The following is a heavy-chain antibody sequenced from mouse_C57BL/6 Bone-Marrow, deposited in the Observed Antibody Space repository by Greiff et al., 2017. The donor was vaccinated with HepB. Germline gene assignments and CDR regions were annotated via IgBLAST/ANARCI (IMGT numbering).Heavy chain of an antibody. J-gene: IGHJ1*03. CDR1: GFTFSSYT. D-gene: IGHD1-1*01. CDR3: ARRDITTVVASYWYFDV. Sequence: EVQLVESGGGLVKPGGSLKLSCAASGFTFSSYTMSWVRQTPEKRLEWVATISGGGGNTYYPDSVKGRFTISRDNAKNTLYLQMSSLRSEDTALYYCARRDITTVVASYWYFDVWGTGTTVTVSS. V-gene: IGHV5-9*01. CDR2: ISGGGGNT.